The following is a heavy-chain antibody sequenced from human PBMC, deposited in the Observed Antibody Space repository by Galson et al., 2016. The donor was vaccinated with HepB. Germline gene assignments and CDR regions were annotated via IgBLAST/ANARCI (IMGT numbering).Heavy chain of an antibody. CDR1: GGSFSGSY. CDR3: AREDSSSVLFFDY. V-gene: IGHV4-34*01. J-gene: IGHJ4*02. Sequence: ETLSLTCAVYGGSFSGSYWSWIRQPPGKLLEWIGEINHSGSTNYNPSLKSRATISVDTSKNQFSLKLNSVTAADTAVYYCAREDSSSVLFFDYWGQGTLVTVSS. D-gene: IGHD6-6*01. CDR2: INHSGST.